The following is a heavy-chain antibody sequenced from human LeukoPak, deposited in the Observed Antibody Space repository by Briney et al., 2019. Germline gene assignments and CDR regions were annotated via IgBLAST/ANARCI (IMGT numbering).Heavy chain of an antibody. D-gene: IGHD6-19*01. Sequence: SVKVSCKASGGTFSSYAISWVRQAPGQGLEWMGRIIPIFGTANYAQKFQGGVTITTDESTSTAYMELSSLRSEDTAVYYCAREVGSGWYYFDYWGQGTLVTVSS. CDR1: GGTFSSYA. CDR2: IIPIFGTA. V-gene: IGHV1-69*05. J-gene: IGHJ4*02. CDR3: AREVGSGWYYFDY.